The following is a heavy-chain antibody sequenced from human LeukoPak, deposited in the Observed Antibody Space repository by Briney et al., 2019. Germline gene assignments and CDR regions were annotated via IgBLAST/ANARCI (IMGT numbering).Heavy chain of an antibody. CDR1: GGSISSSSYY. CDR2: IYYSGST. D-gene: IGHD6-13*01. CDR3: ARGLLEGHSSSWYARLMKFDY. Sequence: SETLFLTCTVSGGSISSSSYYWGWIRQPPGKGLEWIGSIYYSGSTYYNPSLKSRVTISVDTSKNQFSLKLSSVTAADTAVYYCARGLLEGHSSSWYARLMKFDYWGQGTLVTVSS. V-gene: IGHV4-39*01. J-gene: IGHJ4*02.